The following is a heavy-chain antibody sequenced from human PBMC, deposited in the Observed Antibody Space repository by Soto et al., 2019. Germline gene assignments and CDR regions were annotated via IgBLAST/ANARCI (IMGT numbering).Heavy chain of an antibody. J-gene: IGHJ3*02. D-gene: IGHD3-9*01. Sequence: QLQLQESGPGLVKPSETLSLTCTVSGDSISSPGYYWGWIRQPPGKGLEWIGSFYHSGDTYYTPSLKSRVTISVYTSKNQVSLKLRSVTASDTAVYYCARRADILTGVDAFTIWGQGTMVNVSS. CDR2: FYHSGDT. CDR3: ARRADILTGVDAFTI. V-gene: IGHV4-39*01. CDR1: GDSISSPGYY.